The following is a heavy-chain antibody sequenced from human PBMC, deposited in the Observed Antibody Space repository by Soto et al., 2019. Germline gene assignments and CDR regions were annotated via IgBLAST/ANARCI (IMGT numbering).Heavy chain of an antibody. J-gene: IGHJ6*02. Sequence: SETLSLTCTVSGGSVSSNSYSWGWIRQSPVKGLEWIGTIYSSEDTYYNPSLLSRVTISVDTSKNEFSLRLSSVTAADTAVYYCARLNGYSVSTNCHGYYGMNVWGQGTTVS. CDR2: IYSSEDT. CDR1: GGSVSSNSYS. CDR3: ARLNGYSVSTNCHGYYGMNV. D-gene: IGHD2-2*03. V-gene: IGHV4-39*01.